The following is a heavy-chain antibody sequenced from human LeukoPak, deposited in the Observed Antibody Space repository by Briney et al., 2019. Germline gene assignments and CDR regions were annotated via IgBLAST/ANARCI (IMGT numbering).Heavy chain of an antibody. CDR3: ARHGMSLTGYPNGWFDP. V-gene: IGHV4-59*08. CDR2: IYYSGST. Sequence: SETLSLTCTVSGGSISSYYWSSIRQPPGKGLEWIGYIYYSGSTNYNPSLKSRVTISVDTSKNQFSLKLSSVTAADTAVYYCARHGMSLTGYPNGWFDPWGQGTLVTVSS. CDR1: GGSISSYY. J-gene: IGHJ5*02. D-gene: IGHD3-9*01.